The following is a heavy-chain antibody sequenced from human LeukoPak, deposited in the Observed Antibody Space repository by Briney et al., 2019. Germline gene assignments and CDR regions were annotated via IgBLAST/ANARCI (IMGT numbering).Heavy chain of an antibody. CDR3: ARDFDY. CDR2: INPNSGGT. Sequence: GASLKVSCKASGYTFTGYYIRWVRQAPGQGLEWMGWINPNSGGTDYAQRFQGRVTMTRDTSISTAYMELSRLTSDDTALYYCARDFDYWGQGTLITVSS. CDR1: GYTFTGYY. J-gene: IGHJ4*02. V-gene: IGHV1-2*02.